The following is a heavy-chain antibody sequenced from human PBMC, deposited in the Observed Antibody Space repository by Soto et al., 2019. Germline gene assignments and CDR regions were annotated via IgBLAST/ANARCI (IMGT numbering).Heavy chain of an antibody. CDR2: INSNRGAT. D-gene: IGHD5-12*01. Sequence: ASVKVSCKASGYSFTAYYMHWVRQAPGQGLEWMGWINSNRGATKYAPKFQGRVTVTRDTSVNTAYMEVRWPTSDDTAVYYCARDRGQNSGYDWGQGTLVTVSS. V-gene: IGHV1-2*02. CDR1: GYSFTAYY. J-gene: IGHJ4*02. CDR3: ARDRGQNSGYD.